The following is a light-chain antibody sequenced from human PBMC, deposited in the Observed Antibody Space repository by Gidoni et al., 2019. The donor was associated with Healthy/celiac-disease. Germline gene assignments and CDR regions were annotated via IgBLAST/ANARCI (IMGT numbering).Light chain of an antibody. V-gene: IGKV2-28*01. CDR1: QSLLHSNGYNY. Sequence: IVMTHSPPSLPVTPGEPASISCRSSQSLLHSNGYNYLDWYLQKPGQSPQLLIYLGSNRASGVPDRFSGSGSGTDFTLKISRVEAEDVGVYYCMQALQTPLTFGGGTKVEIK. J-gene: IGKJ4*01. CDR3: MQALQTPLT. CDR2: LGS.